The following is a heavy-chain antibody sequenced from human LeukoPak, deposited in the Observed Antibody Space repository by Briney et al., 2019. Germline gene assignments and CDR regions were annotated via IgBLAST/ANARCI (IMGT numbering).Heavy chain of an antibody. J-gene: IGHJ4*02. CDR1: GFTFDDYA. D-gene: IGHD3-9*01. CDR3: AKDNDILTGYYLATAYFDY. CDR2: ISWNIGSI. Sequence: PGRALRLSCVASGFTFDDYAMHWVRQAPGEGLEGVSGISWNIGSIAYADSVKGRFTISRDNAKNSLYLQMNRLRAEDTALYYCAKDNDILTGYYLATAYFDYWGQGTLVTVSS. V-gene: IGHV3-9*01.